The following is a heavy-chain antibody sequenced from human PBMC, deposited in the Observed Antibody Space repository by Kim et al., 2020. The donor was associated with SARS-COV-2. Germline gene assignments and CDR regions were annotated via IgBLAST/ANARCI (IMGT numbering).Heavy chain of an antibody. D-gene: IGHD6-19*01. CDR2: RT. Sequence: RTKYNPSLRSRVVISLDTSQNQFSLNLNSVTAADTAVYFCARAEEQLIFYYWGQGSLVTVSS. V-gene: IGHV4-30-2*05. J-gene: IGHJ4*02. CDR3: ARAEEQLIFYY.